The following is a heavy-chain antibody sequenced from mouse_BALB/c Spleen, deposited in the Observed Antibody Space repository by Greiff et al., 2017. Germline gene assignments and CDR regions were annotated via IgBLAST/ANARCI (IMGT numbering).Heavy chain of an antibody. Sequence: VQLVESGPGLVQPSQSLSITCTVSGFSLTSYGVHWVRQSPGKGLEWLGVIWSGGSTDYNAAFISRLSISKDNSKSQVFFKMNSLQANDTVIYYCARSTTVVARGFAYWGQGTLVTVSA. V-gene: IGHV2-2*02. CDR3: ARSTTVVARGFAY. J-gene: IGHJ3*01. CDR2: IWSGGST. CDR1: GFSLTSYG. D-gene: IGHD1-1*01.